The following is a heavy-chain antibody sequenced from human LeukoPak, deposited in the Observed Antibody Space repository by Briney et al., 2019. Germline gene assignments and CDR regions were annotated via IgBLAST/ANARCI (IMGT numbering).Heavy chain of an antibody. V-gene: IGHV3-21*01. J-gene: IGHJ4*02. D-gene: IGHD3-10*01. CDR2: ISSSSTYI. CDR1: GFTFSSYS. Sequence: GGSLSLSCAASGFTFSSYSMNWVRQAPGKGLEWVSSISSSSTYIFYADSVKGRFTISRDNAENSLYLQMNSLRAEDTAVYYCAREIPGTGEADYWGQGTLVTVSS. CDR3: AREIPGTGEADY.